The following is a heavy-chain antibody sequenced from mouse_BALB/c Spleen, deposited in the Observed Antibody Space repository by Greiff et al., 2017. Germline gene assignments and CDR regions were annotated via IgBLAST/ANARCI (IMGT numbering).Heavy chain of an antibody. CDR1: GYTFSSYW. CDR2: ILPGSGST. J-gene: IGHJ3*01. V-gene: IGHV1-9*01. Sequence: VQLQQSGAELMKPGASVKISCKATGYTFSSYWIEWVKQRPGHGLEWIGEILPGSGSTNYNEKFKGKATFTADTSSNTAYMQLSSLTSEDSAVYYCARPGHSFWFAYWGQGTLVTVSA. CDR3: ARPGHSFWFAY.